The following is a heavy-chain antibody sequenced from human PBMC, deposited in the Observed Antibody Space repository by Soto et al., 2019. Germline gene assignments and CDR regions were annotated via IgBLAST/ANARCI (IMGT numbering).Heavy chain of an antibody. Sequence: WGSLRLSCAASGFTFSSYGMHWVRQAPGKGLEWVAVISYDGSNKYYADSVKGRFTISRDNSKNTLYLQMNSLRAEDTAVYYCAKVTLSREVYFDYWGQGTLVTVSS. V-gene: IGHV3-30*18. CDR2: ISYDGSNK. CDR1: GFTFSSYG. D-gene: IGHD3-16*02. CDR3: AKVTLSREVYFDY. J-gene: IGHJ4*02.